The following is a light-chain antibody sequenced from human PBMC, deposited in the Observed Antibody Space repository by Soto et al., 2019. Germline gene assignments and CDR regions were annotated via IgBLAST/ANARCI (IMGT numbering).Light chain of an antibody. CDR1: QSVRRNY. CDR3: QQYGSSGT. V-gene: IGKV3-20*01. CDR2: DVS. Sequence: EILLTQSPCTLALSPGERASLSCRASQSVRRNYLAWYQQKSGHAPSLLIHDVSRRATGIPERLSGSGSGTDFTLIISRLDPEDFPVYYCQQYGSSGTFGQGTKVDIK. J-gene: IGKJ1*01.